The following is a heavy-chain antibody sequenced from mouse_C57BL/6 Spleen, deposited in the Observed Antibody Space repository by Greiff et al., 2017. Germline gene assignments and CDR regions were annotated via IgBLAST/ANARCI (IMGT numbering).Heavy chain of an antibody. Sequence: VQLQQPGAELVKPGASVKLSCKASGYTFTSYWMHWVKQRPGQGLEWIGMIHPNSGSTNYNEKFKSKATLTVDKSSSTAYLQLSSLTSEDSAVYDCARTRGLLDYWGQGTPLTVSS. CDR1: GYTFTSYW. D-gene: IGHD3-3*01. CDR3: ARTRGLLDY. CDR2: IHPNSGST. J-gene: IGHJ2*01. V-gene: IGHV1-64*01.